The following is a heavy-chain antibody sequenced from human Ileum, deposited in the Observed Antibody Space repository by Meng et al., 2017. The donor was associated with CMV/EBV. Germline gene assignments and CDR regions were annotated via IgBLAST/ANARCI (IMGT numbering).Heavy chain of an antibody. D-gene: IGHD1-26*01. Sequence: SETLSLTCTVSGGSVSSGSYFWSWIRQPPGRGLEWIGYVEYTGSTNYNPSLKSRVIISVDTSKSQFSLNLRSVSAADTAVYYCARGEKRSQYYYGLDVWGQGTMVTVSS. J-gene: IGHJ6*02. CDR3: ARGEKRSQYYYGLDV. CDR1: GGSVSSGSYF. V-gene: IGHV4-61*01. CDR2: VEYTGST.